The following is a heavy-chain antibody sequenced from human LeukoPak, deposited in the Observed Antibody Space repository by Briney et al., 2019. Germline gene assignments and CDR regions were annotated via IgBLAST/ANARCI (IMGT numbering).Heavy chain of an antibody. CDR1: GFTFSSYT. J-gene: IGHJ6*02. CDR2: ISFDGSNK. CDR3: ARGSRYPPQYYYGMDV. D-gene: IGHD1-14*01. Sequence: GGSLRLSCAASGFTFSSYTMHWVRQAPGKGLEWVAVISFDGSNKYYADSVKGRFTISRDNSKNTLYLQMNSLRAEDTAVYYCARGSRYPPQYYYGMDVWGQGTTVTVSS. V-gene: IGHV3-30*04.